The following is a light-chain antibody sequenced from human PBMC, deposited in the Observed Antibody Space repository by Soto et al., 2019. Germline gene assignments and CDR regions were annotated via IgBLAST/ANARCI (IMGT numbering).Light chain of an antibody. J-gene: IGKJ1*01. CDR3: QQYGSSPRT. V-gene: IGKV3-20*01. CDR2: GAS. Sequence: EVVLTQSPGTLSLSPGERATLSCRASQGFTSTSLAWYQQKPGQAPRLLIYGASSRATGIPDRFSGSGSGTDFTLTISRLEPEDFEVYYCQQYGSSPRTFGQGTQVDI. CDR1: QGFTSTS.